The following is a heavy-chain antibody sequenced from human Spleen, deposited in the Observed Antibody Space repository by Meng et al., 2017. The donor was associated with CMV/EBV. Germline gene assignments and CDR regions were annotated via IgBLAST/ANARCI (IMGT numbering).Heavy chain of an antibody. Sequence: KASGYTFTGYDMHWVRQAPGQGREWMGWINPNSGGTNYAQKFQGRVTMTRDTSISTAYMELSRLRSDDTAVYYCASLGIAAAGPYYWGQGTLVTVSS. CDR3: ASLGIAAAGPYY. J-gene: IGHJ4*02. V-gene: IGHV1-2*02. CDR1: GYTFTGYD. D-gene: IGHD6-13*01. CDR2: INPNSGGT.